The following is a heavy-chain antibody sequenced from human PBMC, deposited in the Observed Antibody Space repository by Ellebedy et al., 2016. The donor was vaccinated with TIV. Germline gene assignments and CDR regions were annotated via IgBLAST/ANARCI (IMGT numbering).Heavy chain of an antibody. V-gene: IGHV5-51*01. CDR1: GYSFTSYW. CDR3: ARAPQYQLRAFDI. CDR2: IYPGDSDT. J-gene: IGHJ3*02. D-gene: IGHD2-2*01. Sequence: GEPLKISXKGSGYSFTSYWIGWVRQMPGKGLEWMGIIYPGDSDTRYSPSFQGQVTISADKSISTAYLQWSSLKASDTAMYYCARAPQYQLRAFDIWGQGTMVTVSS.